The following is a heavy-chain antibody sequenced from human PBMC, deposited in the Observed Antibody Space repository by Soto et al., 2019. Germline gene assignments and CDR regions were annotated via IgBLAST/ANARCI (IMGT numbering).Heavy chain of an antibody. J-gene: IGHJ6*02. Sequence: QVQLQESGPGLVKPSETLSLTCTVSGGSISSYYWSWVRQPPGTGLEWIGYISYSGSNNYNPSLKRRVHLSADTSKNPFSLKLSSVTAADAAIYYCARSIVVAGSSCYYYGMDVWGQGTTVTVSS. CDR2: ISYSGSN. V-gene: IGHV4-59*01. CDR1: GGSISSYY. D-gene: IGHD6-19*01. CDR3: ARSIVVAGSSCYYYGMDV.